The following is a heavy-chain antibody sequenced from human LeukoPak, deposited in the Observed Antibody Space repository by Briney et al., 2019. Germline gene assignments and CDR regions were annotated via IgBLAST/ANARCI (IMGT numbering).Heavy chain of an antibody. D-gene: IGHD3-22*01. CDR2: TSYDGNNK. V-gene: IGHV3-30-3*01. CDR1: GFTFSICA. J-gene: IGHJ4*02. Sequence: GGSLRLSCAASGFTFSICAMHWVRRAPGEGLEWVTTTSYDGNNKYYADSVKGRFTISRDNSKNTVYLQMNSLRDEDTAVYYCVRGVGIYDSSGYFDYWGQGNLVTVSS. CDR3: VRGVGIYDSSGYFDY.